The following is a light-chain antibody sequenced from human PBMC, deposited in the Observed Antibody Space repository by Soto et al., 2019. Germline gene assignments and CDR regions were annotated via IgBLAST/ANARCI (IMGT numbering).Light chain of an antibody. CDR2: EVN. CDR3: CSYVGSSILM. V-gene: IGLV2-23*02. CDR1: SSDVGLYNL. J-gene: IGLJ3*02. Sequence: QSALTQPASVSGSPGQSITISCTGTSSDVGLYNLVSWYQHLPGKAPKLIIYEVNERPSGISDRFSGSKSGNTASLTLSGLQDEDEADYYCCSYVGSSILMFGGGTKVTVL.